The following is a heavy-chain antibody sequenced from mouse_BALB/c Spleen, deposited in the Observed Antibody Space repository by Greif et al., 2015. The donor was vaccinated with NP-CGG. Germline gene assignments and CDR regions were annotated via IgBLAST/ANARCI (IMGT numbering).Heavy chain of an antibody. CDR2: ISDGGSYT. CDR3: ACMITTSSYAMDY. D-gene: IGHD2-4*01. J-gene: IGHJ4*01. V-gene: IGHV5-4*02. CDR1: GFTFSDYY. Sequence: EGKLVESGGGLVKPGGSLKLSCAASGFTFSDYYMYWVRQTPEKRLEWVATISDGGSYTYYPDSVKGRFTISRDNAKNTLYLQMSSLKSDDTAIYYCACMITTSSYAMDYWGQGTSVTVSS.